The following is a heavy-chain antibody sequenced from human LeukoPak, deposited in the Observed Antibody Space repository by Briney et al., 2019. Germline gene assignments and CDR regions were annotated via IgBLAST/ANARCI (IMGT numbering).Heavy chain of an antibody. J-gene: IGHJ4*02. CDR3: ARVTGTYSDY. CDR2: INAGNGNT. D-gene: IGHD3-9*01. Sequence: ASVKVSCKASGYTFTSYAMHWVRQAPGQRLEWMGWINAGNGNTKYSQKFQGRVTITRDTSARTVYMDLNSLRPEDTAVYYCARVTGTYSDYWGQGTLVTVSS. CDR1: GYTFTSYA. V-gene: IGHV1-3*01.